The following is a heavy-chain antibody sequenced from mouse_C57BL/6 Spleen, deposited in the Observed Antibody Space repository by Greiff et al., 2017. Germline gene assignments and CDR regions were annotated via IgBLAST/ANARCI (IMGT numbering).Heavy chain of an antibody. D-gene: IGHD1-1*01. CDR1: GYSFTDYN. V-gene: IGHV1-39*01. J-gene: IGHJ1*03. CDR2: INPNSGPT. CDR3: ARSEITTVVATYWYFEV. Sequence: VQLQQSGPELVKPGASVKISCKASGYSFTDYNMNWVTQSTGKSLEWIGVINPNSGPTSYHQKFKGKATLTVDQSSSTAYMQLNSLTSEDSAVYYCARSEITTVVATYWYFEVWGTGTTGTVSS.